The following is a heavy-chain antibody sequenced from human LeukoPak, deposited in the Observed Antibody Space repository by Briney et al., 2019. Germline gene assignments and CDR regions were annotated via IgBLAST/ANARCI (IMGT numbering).Heavy chain of an antibody. J-gene: IGHJ4*02. CDR2: INHSGST. CDR1: GGSFSGYY. D-gene: IGHD4-11*01. Sequence: SETLSLTCAVYGGSFSGYYWSWIRQPPGKGLEWIGEINHSGSTNYNPSLKSRVTISVDTSKNQFSPKLSSVTAADTAVYYCARYSPVKSIDYWGQGTLVTVSS. CDR3: ARYSPVKSIDY. V-gene: IGHV4-34*01.